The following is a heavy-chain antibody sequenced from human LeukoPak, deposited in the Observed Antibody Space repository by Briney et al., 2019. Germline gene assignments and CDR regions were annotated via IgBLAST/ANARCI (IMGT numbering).Heavy chain of an antibody. CDR1: GFTFSSYA. CDR2: ISGSGGST. Sequence: GGSLILSCAASGFTFSSYAMSWVRQAPGKGLEWVSAISGSGGSTYYADSVKGRFTISRDNSKNTLYLQMNSLRAEDTAVYYCAKSGSGSHLIYGMDVWGQGTTVTVSS. J-gene: IGHJ6*02. D-gene: IGHD3-10*01. V-gene: IGHV3-23*01. CDR3: AKSGSGSHLIYGMDV.